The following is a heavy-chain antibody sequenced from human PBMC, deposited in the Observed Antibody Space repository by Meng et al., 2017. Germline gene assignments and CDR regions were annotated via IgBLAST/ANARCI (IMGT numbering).Heavy chain of an antibody. CDR2: IYYSGST. D-gene: IGHD4-17*01. CDR1: GGSISSDDYY. Sequence: QVQLQESGPGLVKPSQTLSLTCTVSGGSISSDDYYLSWIRQHPGKGLEWIGVIYYSGSTYYNPSLKSRVSISVDTSKNQFSLKVTSVTAADTAVYYCARGDYDGLAYWGQGTLVTVSS. J-gene: IGHJ4*02. CDR3: ARGDYDGLAY. V-gene: IGHV4-31*03.